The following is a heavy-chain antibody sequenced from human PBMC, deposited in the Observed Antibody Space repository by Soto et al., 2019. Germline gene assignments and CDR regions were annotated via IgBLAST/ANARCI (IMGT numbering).Heavy chain of an antibody. J-gene: IGHJ4*02. CDR3: ARDPWGYSSSWYYFDY. D-gene: IGHD6-13*01. Sequence: ASVKVSCKASGGTFSSYAISWVRQAPGQGLEWMGGIIPIFGTANYAQKFQGRVTITADESKNTLYLQMNSLRAEDTAVYYCARDPWGYSSSWYYFDYWGQGTLVTVSS. CDR2: IIPIFGTA. CDR1: GGTFSSYA. V-gene: IGHV1-69*13.